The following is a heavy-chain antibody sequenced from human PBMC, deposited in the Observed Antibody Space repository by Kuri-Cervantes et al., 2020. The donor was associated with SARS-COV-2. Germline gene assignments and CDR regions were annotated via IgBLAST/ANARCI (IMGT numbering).Heavy chain of an antibody. CDR2: TNHSGST. J-gene: IGHJ2*01. CDR3: ARGFSAVVVAHWYFDL. V-gene: IGHV4-34*01. D-gene: IGHD3-22*01. CDR1: GGSFSGYY. Sequence: SETLSLTCAVYGGSFSGYYWSWIRQPPGKGLEWIGETNHSGSTNYNPSLKSRVTISVDTSKNQFSLKLSSVTAADTAVYYCARGFSAVVVAHWYFDLWGRGTLVTVSS.